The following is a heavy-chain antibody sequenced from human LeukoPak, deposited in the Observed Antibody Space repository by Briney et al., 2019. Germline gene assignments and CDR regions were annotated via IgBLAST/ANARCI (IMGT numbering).Heavy chain of an antibody. CDR1: GYSFASYW. Sequence: GESLKISCKGSGYSFASYWMAWVRQMPGKGLEWMGIIYPGDSDTRYSPSFQGQVTIPADKSISTAYLQWSSLKASDTAIYYCARQWGDCSSTSCYSAYWGQGTLVTVSS. J-gene: IGHJ4*02. D-gene: IGHD2-2*01. CDR3: ARQWGDCSSTSCYSAY. V-gene: IGHV5-51*01. CDR2: IYPGDSDT.